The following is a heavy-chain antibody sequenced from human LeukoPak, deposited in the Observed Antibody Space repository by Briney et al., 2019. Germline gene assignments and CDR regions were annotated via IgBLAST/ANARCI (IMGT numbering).Heavy chain of an antibody. D-gene: IGHD3-9*01. V-gene: IGHV1-2*02. Sequence: ASVKVSCKASGYTFTGYYMHWVRQAPGQGLEWMGWINLNSGGTNYAQKFQGRVTMTRDTSISTAYMELSRLRSDDTAVYYCAIYYDILTGYYSGTIYYGMDVWGQGTTVTVSS. CDR2: INLNSGGT. CDR1: GYTFTGYY. J-gene: IGHJ6*02. CDR3: AIYYDILTGYYSGTIYYGMDV.